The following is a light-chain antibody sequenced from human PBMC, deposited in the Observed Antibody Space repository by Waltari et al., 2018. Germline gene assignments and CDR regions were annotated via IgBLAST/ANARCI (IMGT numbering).Light chain of an antibody. CDR1: RGHPNYA. CDR2: LNSDGSH. CDR3: QTWDTDIHVV. Sequence: QLVLTQSPSASASLGASVKLTCTLSRGHPNYAIAWHQHQPKKGHRFLMKLNSDGSHTNGFGSPDRFSGSSSGAERFLTISSLQSEDEGDYYCQTWDTDIHVVFGGGTKL. J-gene: IGLJ2*01. V-gene: IGLV4-69*01.